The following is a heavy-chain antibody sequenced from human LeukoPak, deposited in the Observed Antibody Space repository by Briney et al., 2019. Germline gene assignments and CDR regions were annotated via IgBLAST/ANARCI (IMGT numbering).Heavy chain of an antibody. CDR2: ISSSSSYI. Sequence: RGSLRLSCAASGFTFSSYSMNWARQAPGKGLEWVSSISSSSSYIYYADSVKGRFTISRDNAKNSLYLQMNSLRAEDTAVYYCARDKVYPSTGDFDYWGQGTLVTVSS. CDR3: ARDKVYPSTGDFDY. CDR1: GFTFSSYS. D-gene: IGHD4-17*01. J-gene: IGHJ4*02. V-gene: IGHV3-21*01.